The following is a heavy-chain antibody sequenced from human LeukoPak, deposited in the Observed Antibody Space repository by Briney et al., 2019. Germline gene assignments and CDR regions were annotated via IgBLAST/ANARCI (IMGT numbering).Heavy chain of an antibody. CDR1: GGSITSYY. Sequence: SETLSLTCTVSGGSITSYYWSWIRQPPGKGLEWIGYIYYSGSTNYNPSLKSRVTISVDTSKNQFSLKLSSVTAADTAVYYCARVYYSSSYDYWYFDLWGRGTLVTVSS. J-gene: IGHJ2*01. D-gene: IGHD6-13*01. CDR3: ARVYYSSSYDYWYFDL. CDR2: IYYSGST. V-gene: IGHV4-59*01.